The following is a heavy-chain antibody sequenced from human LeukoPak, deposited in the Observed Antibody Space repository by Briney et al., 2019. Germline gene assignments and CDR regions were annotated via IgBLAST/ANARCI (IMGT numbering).Heavy chain of an antibody. CDR2: ISSSGSTI. Sequence: GGSLRLSCAASGFTFSDYYMSWIRQAPGKGLEWVSYISSSGSTIYYADSVKGRFTISRDNAKNSLYLQMNSLRAEDTAVYYCARWLGVVVPAAIPYYYYMDVWGKGTTVTISS. CDR1: GFTFSDYY. J-gene: IGHJ6*03. V-gene: IGHV3-11*01. D-gene: IGHD2-2*01. CDR3: ARWLGVVVPAAIPYYYYMDV.